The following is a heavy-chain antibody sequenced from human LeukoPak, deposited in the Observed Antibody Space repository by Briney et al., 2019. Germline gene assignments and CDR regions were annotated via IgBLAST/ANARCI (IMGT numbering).Heavy chain of an antibody. V-gene: IGHV3-33*01. CDR2: IWYDGSNK. CDR3: ARDRHSSFDY. Sequence: GGSLRLSCAASGFTFSSYGMHWVRQAPGKGLGWVAVIWYDGSNKYYADSVKGRFTISRDNSKNTLYLQMNSLRAEDTAVYYCARDRHSSFDYWGQGTLVTVSS. J-gene: IGHJ4*02. CDR1: GFTFSSYG. D-gene: IGHD5-18*01.